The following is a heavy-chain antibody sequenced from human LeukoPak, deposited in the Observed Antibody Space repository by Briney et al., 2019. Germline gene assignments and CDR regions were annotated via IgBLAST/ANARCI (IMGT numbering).Heavy chain of an antibody. V-gene: IGHV3-23*01. CDR2: ISGSSGNT. D-gene: IGHD6-6*01. Sequence: GGSLRLSCAAPGFTFSSYAMSWVRQAPGKGLEWVSAISGSSGNTYYADSVKGRFTISRDNSKNTLYLQMNSLRAEDTAVYYCARPLSGYSSSLGYWGQGTLVTVSS. CDR3: ARPLSGYSSSLGY. J-gene: IGHJ4*02. CDR1: GFTFSSYA.